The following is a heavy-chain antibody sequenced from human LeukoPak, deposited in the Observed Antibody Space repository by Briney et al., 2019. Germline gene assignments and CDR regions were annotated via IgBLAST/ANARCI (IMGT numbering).Heavy chain of an antibody. V-gene: IGHV4-4*02. CDR1: GGSISSGQW. Sequence: PSETLSLTCAVSGGSISSGQWWTWVRQPPGKGLEWIGEIYHSGSTNYNPSLKSRVSMSVDKSKNQFSLKLSSVTAADTAVYFCASAIDYGDYFFFDSWGQGTLVTVSS. CDR2: IYHSGST. J-gene: IGHJ4*02. CDR3: ASAIDYGDYFFFDS. D-gene: IGHD4-17*01.